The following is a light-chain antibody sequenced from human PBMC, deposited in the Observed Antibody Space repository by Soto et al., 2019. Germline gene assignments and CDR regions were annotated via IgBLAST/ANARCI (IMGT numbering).Light chain of an antibody. Sequence: QSALTQPASVSGSPGQSITISCTGSSSDVGAFDYVCWHQQHPGKAPKLLIFDVSSRPSGVSSRFPASKSGNTASLTISGLQAEDEADYYCSSYTTSITHVFGTGTKLTVL. J-gene: IGLJ1*01. CDR1: SSDVGAFDY. CDR2: DVS. V-gene: IGLV2-14*03. CDR3: SSYTTSITHV.